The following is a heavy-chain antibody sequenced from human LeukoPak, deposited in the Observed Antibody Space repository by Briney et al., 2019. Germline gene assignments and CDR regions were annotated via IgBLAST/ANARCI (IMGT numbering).Heavy chain of an antibody. Sequence: PGGSLRLSCAASGFTFSDYYMIWIRQAPAQRRDWASYITSSGSTIYYADSVKGRFTISRDNAKNSLYLQMNSLRAEDTAVYYCAGADSRATPRPPFDYWGQGTLVTVSS. V-gene: IGHV3-11*01. CDR2: ITSSGSTI. J-gene: IGHJ4*02. CDR1: GFTFSDYY. CDR3: AGADSRATPRPPFDY. D-gene: IGHD1-26*01.